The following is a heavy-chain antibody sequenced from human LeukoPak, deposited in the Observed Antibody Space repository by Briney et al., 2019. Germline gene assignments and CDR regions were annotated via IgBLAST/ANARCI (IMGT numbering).Heavy chain of an antibody. CDR3: ARDLGGIAAAGTAFDI. V-gene: IGHV3-11*05. Sequence: PGGSLRPPCAASGFTFTDYYMSWIRQAPGKGLEWVSYISSSSSYTNYADSVKGRFTISRDNAKNSLYLQMNSLRAEDTAVYYCARDLGGIAAAGTAFDIWGQGTMVTVSS. D-gene: IGHD6-13*01. J-gene: IGHJ3*02. CDR2: ISSSSSYT. CDR1: GFTFTDYY.